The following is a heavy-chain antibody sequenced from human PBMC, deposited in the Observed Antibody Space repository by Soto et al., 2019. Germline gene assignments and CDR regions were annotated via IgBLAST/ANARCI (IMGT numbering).Heavy chain of an antibody. Sequence: PGGSLRLSCAASGFIFSNFVMHWVRQAPGKGLKWVAVIWYDGSNEYYADSVKGRFTISKDNSKNTLYLQMNSLRAEDTAVYYCARDDIPGIAVATYGMDVWGQGTTVTVSS. J-gene: IGHJ6*02. V-gene: IGHV3-33*01. CDR3: ARDDIPGIAVATYGMDV. CDR2: IWYDGSNE. D-gene: IGHD6-19*01. CDR1: GFIFSNFV.